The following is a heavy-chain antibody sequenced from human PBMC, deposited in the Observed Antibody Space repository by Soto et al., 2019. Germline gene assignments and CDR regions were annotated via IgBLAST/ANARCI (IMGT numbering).Heavy chain of an antibody. Sequence: QVQLVQSGAEVKKPGSSVKVSCKASGGTFSSYAISWVRQAPGQGLEWMGGIIPIFGTANYAQKFQGRVTITADESTSTAYMELSSLISEDTAVYYCARANTGARYYYYYGMDVWGQGTTVTVSS. D-gene: IGHD3-10*01. CDR2: IIPIFGTA. CDR1: GGTFSSYA. CDR3: ARANTGARYYYYYGMDV. J-gene: IGHJ6*02. V-gene: IGHV1-69*01.